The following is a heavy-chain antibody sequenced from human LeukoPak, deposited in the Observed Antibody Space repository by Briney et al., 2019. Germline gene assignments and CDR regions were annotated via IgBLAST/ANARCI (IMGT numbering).Heavy chain of an antibody. Sequence: SETLSLTCAVYGGSFSGYYWSWIRRPPGKGLEWIGEINHSGSTNYNPSLKSRVTISVDTSKNQFSLKLSSVTAADTAVYYCARIGYCSSTSCLAHYYYYMDVWGKGTTVTVSS. V-gene: IGHV4-34*01. D-gene: IGHD2-2*01. CDR3: ARIGYCSSTSCLAHYYYYMDV. CDR2: INHSGST. CDR1: GGSFSGYY. J-gene: IGHJ6*03.